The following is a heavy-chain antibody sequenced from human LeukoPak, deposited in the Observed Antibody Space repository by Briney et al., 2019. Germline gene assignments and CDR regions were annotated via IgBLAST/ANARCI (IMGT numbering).Heavy chain of an antibody. CDR3: ARARYCSGGSCYSRRYYFDY. CDR2: MNPNSGNT. Sequence: ASVKVSCKASGYTFTSYDINWVRQATGQGLEWMGWMNPNSGNTGYAQKFQGRVTMTRNTSISTAYMELSSLRSEDTAVYYCARARYCSGGSCYSRRYYFDYWGQGTLVTVSS. J-gene: IGHJ4*02. V-gene: IGHV1-8*01. CDR1: GYTFTSYD. D-gene: IGHD2-15*01.